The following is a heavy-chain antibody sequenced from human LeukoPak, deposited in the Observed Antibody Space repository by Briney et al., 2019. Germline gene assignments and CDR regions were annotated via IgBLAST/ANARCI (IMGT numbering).Heavy chain of an antibody. CDR3: VSLPRGGELSPAIDY. CDR2: IIPIFGTA. D-gene: IGHD3-16*02. J-gene: IGHJ4*02. V-gene: IGHV1-69*05. CDR1: GGTFSSYA. Sequence: ASVKVSCKASGGTFSSYAISWVRQAPGQGLEWMGGIIPIFGTANYAQKFQGRVTITTDEPTSTAYMELSSLRSEDTAVYYRVSLPRGGELSPAIDYWGQGTLVTVSS.